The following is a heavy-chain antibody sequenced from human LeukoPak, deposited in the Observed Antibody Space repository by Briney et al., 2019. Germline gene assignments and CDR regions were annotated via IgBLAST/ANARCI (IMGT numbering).Heavy chain of an antibody. CDR3: SSAYSSGWYQYYFDY. D-gene: IGHD6-19*01. J-gene: IGHJ4*02. CDR1: GFTFSTYW. CDR2: IKQDGNEM. Sequence: PGGSLRLSCAASGFTFSTYWMSWVRQAPGKVLEWVANIKQDGNEMYYVDSVKGRFTIARDNAKNSLYLQMNSLRAEDTAVYYCSSAYSSGWYQYYFDYWGQGTLVTVSS. V-gene: IGHV3-7*01.